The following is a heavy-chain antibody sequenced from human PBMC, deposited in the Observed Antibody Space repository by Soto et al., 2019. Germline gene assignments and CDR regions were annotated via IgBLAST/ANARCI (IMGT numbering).Heavy chain of an antibody. CDR2: ITDNGGST. D-gene: IGHD2-15*01. Sequence: GGSLRLSCAASGFMFSSYVMNWVRQAPGKGLEWVSSITDNGGSTYYADSVKGRFTISRDNSKNTLYLQMNSLRAEDTAVYYCAKPDCSGGSCYYYLAYWGQGTLVTVSS. CDR1: GFMFSSYV. CDR3: AKPDCSGGSCYYYLAY. V-gene: IGHV3-23*01. J-gene: IGHJ4*02.